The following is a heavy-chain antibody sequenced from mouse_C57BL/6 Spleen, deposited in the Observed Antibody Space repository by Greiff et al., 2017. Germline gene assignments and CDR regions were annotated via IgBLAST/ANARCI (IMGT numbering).Heavy chain of an antibody. D-gene: IGHD1-1*01. J-gene: IGHJ4*01. CDR2: IDPENGDT. CDR1: GFNIKDDY. Sequence: EVQLQESGAELVRPGASVKLSCTASGFNIKDDYMHWVKQRPEQGLEWIGWIDPENGDTEYASKFQGKATITADTSSNTAYLQLSSLTSEDTAVYYCTYYGSSFYAIDYWGQGTSVTVSS. CDR3: TYYGSSFYAIDY. V-gene: IGHV14-4*01.